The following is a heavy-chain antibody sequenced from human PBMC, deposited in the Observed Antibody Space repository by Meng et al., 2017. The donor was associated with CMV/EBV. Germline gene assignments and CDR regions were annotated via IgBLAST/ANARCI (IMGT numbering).Heavy chain of an antibody. D-gene: IGHD6-6*01. CDR2: INHSGST. V-gene: IGHV4-34*01. J-gene: IGHJ6*02. CDR3: ARGEAARYYYYYGMDV. CDR1: GGSFSGYY. Sequence: SETLSLTCAVYGGSFSGYYWSWIRQPPGKGLEWIGEINHSGSTNYNPSLKSRVTISVDTSKNQFSLKLSSVTAADTAVYYCARGEAARYYYYYGMDVWGRGTTVTVSS.